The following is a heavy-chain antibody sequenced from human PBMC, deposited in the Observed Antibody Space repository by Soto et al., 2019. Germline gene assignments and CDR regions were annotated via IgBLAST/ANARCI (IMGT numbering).Heavy chain of an antibody. Sequence: SVKVSCKASGGTFSSYAISWVRQAPGQGLEWMGGIIPIFGTANYAQKFQGRVTITADESTSTAYMELSSLRSEDTAVYYCARGGVDYDFWSGPNYFDYWGQGTLVTVSA. J-gene: IGHJ4*02. V-gene: IGHV1-69*13. D-gene: IGHD3-3*01. CDR3: ARGGVDYDFWSGPNYFDY. CDR1: GGTFSSYA. CDR2: IIPIFGTA.